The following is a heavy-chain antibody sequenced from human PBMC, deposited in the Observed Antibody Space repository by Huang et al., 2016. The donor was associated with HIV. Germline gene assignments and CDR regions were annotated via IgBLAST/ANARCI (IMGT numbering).Heavy chain of an antibody. CDR2: VSARGNV. D-gene: IGHD6-13*01. Sequence: RLQESGPGLVKPSQTLFLTCTVSGGSISGDKYYWSWIRQSAGKGLELIGHVSARGNVYYNTSLKSRVTISLHTSKNEFSLSVNSVTAADTAIYYCARDVRHYSMDNWFDPWGQGMLVTVSS. J-gene: IGHJ5*02. CDR1: GGSISGDKYY. CDR3: ARDVRHYSMDNWFDP. V-gene: IGHV4-61*09.